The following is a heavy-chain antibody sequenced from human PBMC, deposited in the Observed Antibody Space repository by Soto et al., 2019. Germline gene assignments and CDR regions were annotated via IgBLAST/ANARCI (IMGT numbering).Heavy chain of an antibody. CDR2: ISSSSSTI. J-gene: IGHJ6*02. D-gene: IGHD2-21*02. CDR1: GFTFSSYS. Sequence: EVQLVESGGGLVKPGGSLRLSCAASGFTFSSYSMNWVRQAPGKGLEWVSSISSSSSTIYYADSVKGRFTISRDNAKNSLYLQMNGLRAEDTAVYYCARVRIVVVTTYPGDYYGMDVWGQGTTVTVSS. V-gene: IGHV3-21*01. CDR3: ARVRIVVVTTYPGDYYGMDV.